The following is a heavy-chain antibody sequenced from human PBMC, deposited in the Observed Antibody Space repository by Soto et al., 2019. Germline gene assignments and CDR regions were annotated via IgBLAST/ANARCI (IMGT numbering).Heavy chain of an antibody. D-gene: IGHD6-13*01. V-gene: IGHV5-51*01. Sequence: GESLKISCKGSGYSFNTYWIGWVRQMPGKGLEWMGIIDPGDSDTRYRPSFQGQVTISADKSISTAYLQWSSLKASDTAMYYCARQLTAAADIDYWGQGTLVTVSS. CDR1: GYSFNTYW. CDR3: ARQLTAAADIDY. J-gene: IGHJ4*02. CDR2: IDPGDSDT.